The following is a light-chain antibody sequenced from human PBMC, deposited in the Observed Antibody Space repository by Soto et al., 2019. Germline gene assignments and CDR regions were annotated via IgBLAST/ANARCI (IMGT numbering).Light chain of an antibody. CDR1: QSISSY. Sequence: IQMPQSPSSLSASVGDRVTITCRASQSISSYLIWYQQKPGKAPKRLIYAASSLQSGVPSRFSGSGSGTDFTLTISSLQPEDFATYYCQQRDTTGTFGPGTKVDIK. V-gene: IGKV1-39*01. CDR3: QQRDTTGT. J-gene: IGKJ3*01. CDR2: AAS.